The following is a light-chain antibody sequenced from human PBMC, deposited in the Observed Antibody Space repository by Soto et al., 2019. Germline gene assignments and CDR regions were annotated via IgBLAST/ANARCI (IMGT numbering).Light chain of an antibody. V-gene: IGKV3-11*01. CDR2: DVS. J-gene: IGKJ4*01. CDR1: QSVSNS. CDR3: QQRTNWPLT. Sequence: EIVLTQSPATLSLSPGERATLSCWASQSVSNSLAWYQQRPGQSPRLLIYDVSTRATGIPARFGGSGSGTDFTLTISSLETEDFAAYYCQQRTNWPLTFGGGTKVDIK.